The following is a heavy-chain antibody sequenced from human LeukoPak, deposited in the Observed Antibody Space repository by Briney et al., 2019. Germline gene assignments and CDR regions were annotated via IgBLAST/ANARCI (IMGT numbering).Heavy chain of an antibody. CDR1: GGSISHYY. J-gene: IGHJ4*02. D-gene: IGHD1-26*01. CDR2: IYYSGST. CDR3: ASHPSGSYGQVDC. Sequence: PSETLSLTCTVSGGSISHYYWSWIRQPPGKGLEWIGYIYYSGSTNYNPSLKSRVTISLDTSKNQFSLKLSSVTAADTAVYYCASHPSGSYGQVDCWGQGILVTVSS. V-gene: IGHV4-59*01.